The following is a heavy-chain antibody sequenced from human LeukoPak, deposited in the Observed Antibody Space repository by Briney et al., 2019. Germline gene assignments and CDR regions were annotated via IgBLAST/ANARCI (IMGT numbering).Heavy chain of an antibody. CDR1: GGSISSSSYY. Sequence: SETLSLTCTVSGGSISSSSYYWGWIRQPPGKGLEWIGYIYYSGSTNYNPSLKSRVTISVDTSKNQFSLKLSSVTAADTAVYYCACWAGTYFDYWGQGTLVTVSS. V-gene: IGHV4-61*05. CDR3: ACWAGTYFDY. D-gene: IGHD6-19*01. J-gene: IGHJ4*02. CDR2: IYYSGST.